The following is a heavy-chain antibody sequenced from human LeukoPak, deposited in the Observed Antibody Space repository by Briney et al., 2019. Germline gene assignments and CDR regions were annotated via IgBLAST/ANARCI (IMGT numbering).Heavy chain of an antibody. V-gene: IGHV3-30*04. J-gene: IGHJ1*01. D-gene: IGHD5-24*01. CDR1: GFPFADYS. Sequence: GGSLRLSCAASGFPFADYSLPWVRQAPGKGLEWVALMSFDGNFENFADSVRGRFTISRDTARNTLYLHMGSLGVEDSAVYFCARVGETGTVTMELDLWGQGALVTVSS. CDR2: MSFDGNFE. CDR3: ARVGETGTVTMELDL.